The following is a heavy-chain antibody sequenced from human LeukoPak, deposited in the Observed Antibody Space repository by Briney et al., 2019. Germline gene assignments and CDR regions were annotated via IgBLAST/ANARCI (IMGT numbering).Heavy chain of an antibody. CDR2: IYFTGRT. V-gene: IGHV4-31*03. CDR3: ARFPRRFAGAFDI. D-gene: IGHD1-1*01. CDR1: GDSISAGYY. Sequence: PSETLSLTCSVSGDSISAGYYWSWIRQHPVKGLECIGYIYFTGRTHYNPSLNSRVTMSVDTSKTHFSLNLSSVTAADTAVYYCARFPRRFAGAFDIWGQGTTVIVSS. J-gene: IGHJ3*02.